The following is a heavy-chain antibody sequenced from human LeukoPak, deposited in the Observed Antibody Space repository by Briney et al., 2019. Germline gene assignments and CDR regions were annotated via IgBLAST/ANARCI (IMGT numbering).Heavy chain of an antibody. CDR2: IYYSGST. Sequence: PSETLSLTCTVSGGSISSYFWSWIRQPPGKGLEWIGYIYYSGSTNYDPSLKSRVTISVDTSKNQFSLRLTSVTAADTAVYYCARNHYGHPLDYWGQGTLVTVSS. D-gene: IGHD4-17*01. CDR1: GGSISSYF. J-gene: IGHJ4*02. V-gene: IGHV4-59*01. CDR3: ARNHYGHPLDY.